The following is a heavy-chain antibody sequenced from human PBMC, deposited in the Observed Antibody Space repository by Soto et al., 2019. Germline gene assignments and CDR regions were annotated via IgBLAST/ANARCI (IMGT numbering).Heavy chain of an antibody. V-gene: IGHV1-18*01. J-gene: IGHJ5*02. Sequence: QVQLVQSGAEVKKPGASVKVSCKASGYTFTSYGISWVRQAPGQGLEWMGWISADNGNTNYAQKLQARVTMTTDTSTSTAYMELRSLRSDDTAVYYCAREGSSQWLVYNWFDPWGQGTLVTVSS. CDR2: ISADNGNT. D-gene: IGHD6-19*01. CDR1: GYTFTSYG. CDR3: AREGSSQWLVYNWFDP.